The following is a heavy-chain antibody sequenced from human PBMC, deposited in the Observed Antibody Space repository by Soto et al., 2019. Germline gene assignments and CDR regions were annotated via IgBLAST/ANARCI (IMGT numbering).Heavy chain of an antibody. V-gene: IGHV1-18*01. D-gene: IGHD5-18*01. CDR3: ARGNTVETGSY. CDR2: ISAYNGYT. J-gene: IGHJ4*02. CDR1: GYTFTSYG. Sequence: QVQLVQSGAEVKKPGASVKVSCKASGYTFTSYGISWVRQAPGQGLEWIGWISAYNGYTTYSQKLQGRVTMTTDTSTSTAYRELWSMRSDDTAVYYCARGNTVETGSYWGQVTLVTVSS.